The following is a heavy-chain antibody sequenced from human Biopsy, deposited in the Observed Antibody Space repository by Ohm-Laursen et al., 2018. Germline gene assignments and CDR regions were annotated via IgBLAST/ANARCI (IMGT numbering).Heavy chain of an antibody. Sequence: SLRLSCAAFGFTFSKYAMSWVRQAPGKGLEWVSYISSGGTTIYYADSVKGRFTISRDNAKNSLYLQMNSLRADDTAVYYCARDTRWSPYHMDVWGQGTTVTASS. J-gene: IGHJ6*02. V-gene: IGHV3-11*01. CDR1: GFTFSKYA. D-gene: IGHD4-23*01. CDR3: ARDTRWSPYHMDV. CDR2: ISSGGTTI.